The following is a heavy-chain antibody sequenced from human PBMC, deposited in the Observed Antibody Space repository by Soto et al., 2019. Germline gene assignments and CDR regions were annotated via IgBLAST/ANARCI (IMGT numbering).Heavy chain of an antibody. J-gene: IGHJ6*02. Sequence: SETLSLTCTVSGGSISSGAYYWSWIRKHPGKGLEWIGYIYYSGSTYYNPSLKILVTISVDTSKNQFSLKLSSVTAADTAVYYCARDRYEQLADYYYGMDVWGQGTTVTVSS. V-gene: IGHV4-31*01. CDR3: ARDRYEQLADYYYGMDV. D-gene: IGHD6-6*01. CDR2: IYYSGST. CDR1: GGSISSGAYY.